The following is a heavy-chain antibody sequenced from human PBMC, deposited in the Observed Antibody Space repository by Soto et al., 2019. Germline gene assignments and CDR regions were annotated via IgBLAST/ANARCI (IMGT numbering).Heavy chain of an antibody. V-gene: IGHV1-8*01. CDR2: MNTNSGNT. D-gene: IGHD1-26*01. J-gene: IGHJ6*02. Sequence: QVQLVQSGAEVKKPGASVKVSCKASGYTFTSYDINWVRQATGQGLEWMGWMNTNSGNTGYAQKLQGRVTMTRNTSRSTAYMELSSLRSDVTAVYYCAREWVRGMDVWGQGTTVTVSS. CDR3: AREWVRGMDV. CDR1: GYTFTSYD.